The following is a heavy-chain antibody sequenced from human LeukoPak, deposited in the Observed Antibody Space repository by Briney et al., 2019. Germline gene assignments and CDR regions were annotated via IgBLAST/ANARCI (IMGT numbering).Heavy chain of an antibody. D-gene: IGHD5-24*01. J-gene: IGHJ4*02. CDR2: IIPIFGTA. CDR1: GGTFSSYA. CDR3: AGWLQSTQEDY. V-gene: IGHV1-69*13. Sequence: AASVKVSCKASGGTFSSYAISWVRQAPGQGLEWMGGIIPIFGTANYAQKFQGRVTITADESTSTAYMELSSLRSEDTAVYYCAGWLQSTQEDYWGQGTLVTVSS.